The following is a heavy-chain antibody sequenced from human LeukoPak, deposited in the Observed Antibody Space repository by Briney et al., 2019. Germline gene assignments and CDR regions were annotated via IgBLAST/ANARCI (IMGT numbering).Heavy chain of an antibody. CDR3: ARGYIAAAGTGFDY. V-gene: IGHV4-31*03. Sequence: PSETLSLTCTVSGGSISSGGYYWSWIRQHPGKGLEWIGYIYYSGSTYYNPSLKGRVTISVDTSKNQFSLKLSSVTAADTAVYYCARGYIAAAGTGFDYWGQGTLVTVSS. CDR2: IYYSGST. J-gene: IGHJ4*02. CDR1: GGSISSGGYY. D-gene: IGHD6-13*01.